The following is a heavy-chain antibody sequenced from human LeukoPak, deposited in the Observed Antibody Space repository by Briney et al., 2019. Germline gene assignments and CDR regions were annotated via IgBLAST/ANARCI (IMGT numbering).Heavy chain of an antibody. Sequence: SVKVSCKASGGTFSSYAISWVRQAPGQGLEWMGRIIPILGIANYAQKFQGRVTITADKSTSTAYMELSSLRSEDTAVYYCARCIVGATRVTVVWFDPWGQGTLVTVSS. CDR2: IIPILGIA. CDR1: GGTFSSYA. CDR3: ARCIVGATRVTVVWFDP. D-gene: IGHD1-26*01. V-gene: IGHV1-69*04. J-gene: IGHJ5*02.